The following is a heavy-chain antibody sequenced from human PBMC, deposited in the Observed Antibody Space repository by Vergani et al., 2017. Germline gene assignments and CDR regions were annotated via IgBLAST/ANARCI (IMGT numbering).Heavy chain of an antibody. CDR3: ARGDPAAVWLDP. J-gene: IGHJ5*02. D-gene: IGHD2-2*01. Sequence: QVQLVQSGAEVKKPGASVKVSCEASGYRFTSYDIHWVRQATGQGLEWMGWMNPNSGNTVYAQNFQGRVSITRNTSIRTAYMELSSLTSDDTAVYFCARGDPAAVWLDPWGQGTLVTVFS. CDR1: GYRFTSYD. V-gene: IGHV1-8*01. CDR2: MNPNSGNT.